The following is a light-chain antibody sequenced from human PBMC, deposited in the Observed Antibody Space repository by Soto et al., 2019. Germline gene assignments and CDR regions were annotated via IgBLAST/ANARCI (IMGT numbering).Light chain of an antibody. CDR2: DAS. CDR3: QQYAWSPLT. Sequence: IVLTQSPGTLSLSPGERATLSCRASQSVPSSYLAWYQQRPGQAPRLLIYDASSRATGVPDRFSGSESGTDFTLTISSLEPEDVAVYYCQQYAWSPLTFGQGTRLEIK. CDR1: QSVPSSY. J-gene: IGKJ5*01. V-gene: IGKV3-20*01.